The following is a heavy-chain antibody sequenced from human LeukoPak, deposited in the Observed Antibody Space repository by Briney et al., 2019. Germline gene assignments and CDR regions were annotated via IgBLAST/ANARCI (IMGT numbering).Heavy chain of an antibody. D-gene: IGHD6-13*01. Sequence: PSQTLSLTCTVSGGSISSGGYYWSWIRQHPGAGLEWIGYMLYSGTTSYNPSLKSRVAISVDTSKNQFSLKLTSVTAADTAVYYCAGAIDSRKMGYWGQGTLVIVSS. J-gene: IGHJ4*02. CDR1: GGSISSGGYY. CDR3: AGAIDSRKMGY. V-gene: IGHV4-31*03. CDR2: MLYSGTT.